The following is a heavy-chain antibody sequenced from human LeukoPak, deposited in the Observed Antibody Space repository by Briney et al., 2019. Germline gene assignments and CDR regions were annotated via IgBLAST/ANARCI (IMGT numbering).Heavy chain of an antibody. CDR2: IYYSGST. V-gene: IGHV4-30-4*01. CDR3: ARGRGELLYYGMDV. Sequence: SETLSLTCTVSGGSISSGDYYWSWIRQSPGKGLEWIGYIYYSGSTYYNPSLKSRVTISVDTSKNQFSLKLSSVTAADTAVYYCARGRGELLYYGMDVWGQGTTVTVSS. D-gene: IGHD1-26*01. CDR1: GGSISSGDYY. J-gene: IGHJ6*02.